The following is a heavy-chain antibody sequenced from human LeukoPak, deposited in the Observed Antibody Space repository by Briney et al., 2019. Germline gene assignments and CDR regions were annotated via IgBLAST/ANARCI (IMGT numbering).Heavy chain of an antibody. CDR2: FDPEDGET. CDR1: GYTLTELS. J-gene: IGHJ4*02. CDR3: AAVGDSSGYLGYFDY. V-gene: IGHV1-24*01. Sequence: ASVKVSCKVSGYTLTELSMHWVRQAPGKGLEWMGGFDPEDGETIYAQKFQGRVTMTEDTSTDTAYMELSSLRSEDTAVYYCAAVGDSSGYLGYFDYWGQGTLVTVSS. D-gene: IGHD3-22*01.